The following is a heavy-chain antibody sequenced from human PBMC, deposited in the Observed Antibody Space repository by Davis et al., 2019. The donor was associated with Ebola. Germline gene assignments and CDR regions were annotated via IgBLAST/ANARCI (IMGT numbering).Heavy chain of an antibody. CDR1: GFTFSSYA. CDR2: ISYDGSNK. CDR3: AKGDTVVTPDY. Sequence: GGSLRLSCAASGFTFSSYAMHWVRQAPGKGLEWVAVISYDGSNKYYADSVKGRFTISRDNSKNTLYLQMNSLRAEDTAVYYCAKGDTVVTPDYWGQGTLVTVSS. D-gene: IGHD4-23*01. V-gene: IGHV3-30-3*01. J-gene: IGHJ4*02.